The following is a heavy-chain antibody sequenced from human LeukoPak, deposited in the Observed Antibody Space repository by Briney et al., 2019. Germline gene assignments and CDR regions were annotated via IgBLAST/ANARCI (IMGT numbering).Heavy chain of an antibody. J-gene: IGHJ4*02. CDR3: ARDRNYGSPGD. Sequence: PGGSLRLSCAASGFTVSSNYMSWVRQAPGKGLEWVSVIYSGGSTYYADSVKGRFTISRDNSKNTLYLQVNSLRAEDTAVYYCARDRNYGSPGDWGQGTLVTVSS. D-gene: IGHD1-7*01. CDR2: IYSGGST. V-gene: IGHV3-66*01. CDR1: GFTVSSNY.